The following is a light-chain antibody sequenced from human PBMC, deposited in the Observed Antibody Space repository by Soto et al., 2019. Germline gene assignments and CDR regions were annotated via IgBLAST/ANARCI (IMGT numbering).Light chain of an antibody. Sequence: EIVLTQSPGTLSLSPGERATLSCRASQSVKSNFLAWYQQKRGQAPRLLIYGASSRATGIPDRFSGSGFGTDLTLTISRLEPEDFAVYYCQESPRTFGQGTKVEI. CDR2: GAS. J-gene: IGKJ1*01. CDR3: QESPRT. CDR1: QSVKSNF. V-gene: IGKV3-20*01.